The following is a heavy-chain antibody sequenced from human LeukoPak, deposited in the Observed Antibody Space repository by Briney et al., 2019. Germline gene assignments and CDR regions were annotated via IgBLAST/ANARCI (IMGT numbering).Heavy chain of an antibody. J-gene: IGHJ4*02. D-gene: IGHD5-18*01. CDR1: GGSISSSSYY. Sequence: SETLSLTCTVSGGSISSSSYYWGWVRQPTVNGLGWIGSIYYSGSTYYNPSLKSRVTISVDTSKHQFSLKLSSVTAADTAVYYCARHAGYSYHYYWGQGTLVTVSS. CDR3: ARHAGYSYHYY. CDR2: IYYSGST. V-gene: IGHV4-39*01.